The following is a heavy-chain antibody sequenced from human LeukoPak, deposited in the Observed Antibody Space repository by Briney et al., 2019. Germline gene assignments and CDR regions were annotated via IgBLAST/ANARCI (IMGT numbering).Heavy chain of an antibody. V-gene: IGHV4-30-2*01. D-gene: IGHD4-17*01. CDR3: ARGLRATVTTKSNYYYYGMDV. Sequence: PSQTLSLTCAVSGGSISSGGYSWSWIRQPPGKGLEWIGEINHSGSTNYNPSLKSRVTISVDTSKNQFSLKLSSVTAADTAVYYCARGLRATVTTKSNYYYYGMDVWGQGTTVTVSS. CDR1: GGSISSGGYS. CDR2: INHSGST. J-gene: IGHJ6*02.